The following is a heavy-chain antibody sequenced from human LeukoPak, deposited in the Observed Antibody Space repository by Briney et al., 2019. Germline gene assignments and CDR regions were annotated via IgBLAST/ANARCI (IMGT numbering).Heavy chain of an antibody. CDR3: ARGSGYDILDY. CDR2: VNHSGST. J-gene: IGHJ4*02. CDR1: GGSFSGYY. V-gene: IGHV4-34*01. D-gene: IGHD5-12*01. Sequence: PSETLSLTCAVYGGSFSGYYWSWIRQPPGKGLEWIGEVNHSGSTNYNPSLESRVTISVDTSKNQFSLKLSSVTAADTAVYYCARGSGYDILDYWGQGTLVTVSS.